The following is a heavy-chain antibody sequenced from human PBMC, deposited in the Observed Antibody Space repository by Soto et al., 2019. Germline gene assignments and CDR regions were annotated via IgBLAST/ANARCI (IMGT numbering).Heavy chain of an antibody. CDR2: ISSSSSYI. Sequence: EAQLVESGGGLVKPGGSLRLSCAASGFTFSSYSMNWVRQAPGKGLEWVSSISSSSSYIYYADSVKGRFTISRDNAKNPLYLQMNRLRAEDTAVYYCARDQPGYSYGYGLGYWGQGTLVTVSS. CDR3: ARDQPGYSYGYGLGY. D-gene: IGHD5-18*01. CDR1: GFTFSSYS. J-gene: IGHJ4*02. V-gene: IGHV3-21*01.